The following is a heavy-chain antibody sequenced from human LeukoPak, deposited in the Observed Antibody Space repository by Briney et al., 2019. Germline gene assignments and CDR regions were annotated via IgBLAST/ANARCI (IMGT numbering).Heavy chain of an antibody. D-gene: IGHD5-12*01. CDR3: ARDRGGGFDLAFFDH. Sequence: GASVKVSCKSSGGSFSTYAVNWVRQAPGQGLEWMGRLIPVLGMSHYAQGFQGRVTLTADRSTNTAYMELDRLTSDDTAAYFCARDRGGGFDLAFFDHWGQGTLVTVSS. CDR1: GGSFSTYA. CDR2: LIPVLGMS. V-gene: IGHV1-69*04. J-gene: IGHJ4*02.